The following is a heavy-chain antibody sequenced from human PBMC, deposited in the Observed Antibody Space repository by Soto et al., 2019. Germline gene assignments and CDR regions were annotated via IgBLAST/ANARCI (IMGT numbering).Heavy chain of an antibody. J-gene: IGHJ6*02. V-gene: IGHV4-39*01. Sequence: SETLSITCGVSGASISSSNSYWAWIRQPRGEDLEGIANIYSSGAAYHNPSLTSRVTISLDTYKNQFSLKLTCVTVADTAVYYCRRRDGEGDYPLYYALDVWGQGTTVTVTS. CDR2: IYSSGAA. CDR3: RRRDGEGDYPLYYALDV. D-gene: IGHD3-16*01. CDR1: GASISSSNSY.